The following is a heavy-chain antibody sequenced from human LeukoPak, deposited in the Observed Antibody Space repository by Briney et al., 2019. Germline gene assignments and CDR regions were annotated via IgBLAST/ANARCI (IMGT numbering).Heavy chain of an antibody. Sequence: GSLRLSCAASGFTFSSYAMTWVRQPPGKGLEWIGYIYYSGSTNYNPSLKSRVTISVDTSKNQFSLKLSSVTAADTAVYYCARGDYYGSGSLPYNWFDPWGQGTLVTVSS. V-gene: IGHV4-59*01. J-gene: IGHJ5*02. CDR1: GFTFSSYA. CDR3: ARGDYYGSGSLPYNWFDP. CDR2: IYYSGST. D-gene: IGHD3-10*01.